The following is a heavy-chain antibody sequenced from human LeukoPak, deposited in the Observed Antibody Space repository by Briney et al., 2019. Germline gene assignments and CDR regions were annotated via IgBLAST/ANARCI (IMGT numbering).Heavy chain of an antibody. V-gene: IGHV4-59*12. CDR3: ANSLGYCSGGSCYSEYNYLDP. CDR2: IYYSGST. Sequence: SETLSLTCTVSGGSISSYYWSWIRQPPGKGLEWIGFIYYSGSTKYNPSLKSRVTVSVDASKNQFSLKVSSVTAADTAVYYCANSLGYCSGGSCYSEYNYLDPWGQGTLVTVSS. D-gene: IGHD2-15*01. CDR1: GGSISSYY. J-gene: IGHJ5*02.